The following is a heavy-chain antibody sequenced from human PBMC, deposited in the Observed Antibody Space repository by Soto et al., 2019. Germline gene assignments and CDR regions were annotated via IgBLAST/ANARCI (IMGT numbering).Heavy chain of an antibody. J-gene: IGHJ3*01. CDR2: IWYHGNTE. Sequence: QVQLVESGGGVVQPGTSLRLSCAASGFTFSTYGMNWVRQAPGKGLEWVAIIWYHGNTEEYADSVKGRFTISRDNSRNTVFLQIHGLRVEDTAVYYCARGPGSGIHLSTFAAWGEGTMVTVSS. D-gene: IGHD3-10*01. V-gene: IGHV3-33*02. CDR3: ARGPGSGIHLSTFAA. CDR1: GFTFSTYG.